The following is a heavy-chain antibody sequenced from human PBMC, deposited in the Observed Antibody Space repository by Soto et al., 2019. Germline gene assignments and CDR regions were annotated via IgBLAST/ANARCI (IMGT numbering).Heavy chain of an antibody. CDR1: GFSFSDAW. CDR3: AAERAYFHDSIGHLSIDF. Sequence: GGSLRLSCAASGFSFSDAWMNWVRQAPGKGPEWVGRIKSKADGETADYATFVKGRFTISRDDSKNALFLQMNSLKTEDTAVYYCAAERAYFHDSIGHLSIDFWGQGTQVTVSS. V-gene: IGHV3-15*07. D-gene: IGHD3-22*01. J-gene: IGHJ4*02. CDR2: IKSKADGETA.